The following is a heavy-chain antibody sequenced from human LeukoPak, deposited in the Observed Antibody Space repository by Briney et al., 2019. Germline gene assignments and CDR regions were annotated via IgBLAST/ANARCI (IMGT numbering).Heavy chain of an antibody. Sequence: PGGSLRLSCAASGFTFSSYGMHWVRQAPGRGLEWVAVISDDGNHKYYADSVKGRFTISRDNSKNTLYLQMDSLRTEDTAVYYCASRPVTDPWYSSSWYFGVDGGQGTLVTVSS. CDR1: GFTFSSYG. CDR3: ASRPVTDPWYSSSWYFGVD. J-gene: IGHJ4*02. CDR2: ISDDGNHK. V-gene: IGHV3-30*19. D-gene: IGHD6-13*01.